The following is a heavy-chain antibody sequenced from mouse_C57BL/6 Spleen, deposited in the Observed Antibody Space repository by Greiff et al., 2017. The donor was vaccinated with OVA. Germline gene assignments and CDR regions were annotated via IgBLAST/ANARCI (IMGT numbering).Heavy chain of an antibody. J-gene: IGHJ4*01. CDR3: ARRDYYGSYAMDY. D-gene: IGHD1-1*01. V-gene: IGHV1-85*01. CDR1: GYTFTSYD. Sequence: VQLKQSGPELVKPGASVKLSCKASGYTFTSYDINWVKQRPGQGLEWIGWIYPRDGSTKYNEKFKGKATLTVDTSSSTAYMELHSLTSEDSAVYFCARRDYYGSYAMDYWGQGTSVTVSS. CDR2: IYPRDGST.